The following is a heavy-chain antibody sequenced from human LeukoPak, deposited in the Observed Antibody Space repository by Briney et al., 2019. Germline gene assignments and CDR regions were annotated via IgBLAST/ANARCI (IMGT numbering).Heavy chain of an antibody. V-gene: IGHV3-23*01. Sequence: GGSLRLSCAASGFMFSSYGMSWVRQAPGKGLEWVSAISGSGGGTYYADSVKGRFTFSRDNSKNTLYLQMNSLRAEDTAVYYCAKARRYYYYGMDVWGQGTTVTVSS. D-gene: IGHD6-6*01. CDR2: ISGSGGGT. CDR1: GFMFSSYG. J-gene: IGHJ6*02. CDR3: AKARRYYYYGMDV.